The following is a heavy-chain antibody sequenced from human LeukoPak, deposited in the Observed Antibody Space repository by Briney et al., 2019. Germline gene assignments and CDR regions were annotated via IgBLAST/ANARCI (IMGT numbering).Heavy chain of an antibody. D-gene: IGHD3-10*01. CDR3: ARERLIRGVAPFDY. CDR1: GGSINSRGYY. J-gene: IGHJ4*02. CDR2: IYYSGNT. Sequence: SETLSLTCTVSGGSINSRGYYWNWIRQHPGRGLEWIGYIYYSGNTNYNPSLKSRVTISIDTSKTQFSLKLISVTAAGTAVYYCARERLIRGVAPFDYWGQGALVTVSS. V-gene: IGHV4-31*03.